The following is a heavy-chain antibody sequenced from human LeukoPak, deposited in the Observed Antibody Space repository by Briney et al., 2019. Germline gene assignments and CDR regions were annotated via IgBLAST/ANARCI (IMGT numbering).Heavy chain of an antibody. D-gene: IGHD1/OR15-1a*01. CDR1: GGTFSSYA. Sequence: GASVKVSCKASGGTFSSYAISWVRQAPGQGLEWMGGIIPIFGTANYAQKFQGRVTITADESTSTAYMELSSLRSEDTAVYYCASGNKYYYYYYGMDVWGQGTTVTVSS. CDR3: ASGNKYYYYYYGMDV. CDR2: IIPIFGTA. J-gene: IGHJ6*02. V-gene: IGHV1-69*13.